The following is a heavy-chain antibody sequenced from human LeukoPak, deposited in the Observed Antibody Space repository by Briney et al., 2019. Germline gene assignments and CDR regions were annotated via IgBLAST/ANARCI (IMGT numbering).Heavy chain of an antibody. Sequence: SETLSLTCTVSGGSISSSSYYWGWIRQPPGKGLEWIGSIYYSGSTYYNPSLKSRVTISVDTSKNQFSLKLSSVTAADTAVYYCARDGYAYSSGLTYWGQGTLVTVSS. V-gene: IGHV4-39*07. J-gene: IGHJ4*02. CDR3: ARDGYAYSSGLTY. D-gene: IGHD6-19*01. CDR2: IYYSGST. CDR1: GGSISSSSYY.